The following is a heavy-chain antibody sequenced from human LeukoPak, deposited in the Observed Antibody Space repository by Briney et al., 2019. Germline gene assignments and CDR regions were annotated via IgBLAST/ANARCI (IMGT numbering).Heavy chain of an antibody. J-gene: IGHJ4*02. CDR1: GFSFSDYW. Sequence: GGSLRLSCAASGFSFSDYWMTWVRQAPGKGLEWVSYISSSGSTIYYADSVKGRFTISRDNAKNSLYLQMNSLRAEDTAVYYCARAGYSSGWYGDYWGQGTLVTVSS. V-gene: IGHV3-11*01. CDR2: ISSSGSTI. CDR3: ARAGYSSGWYGDY. D-gene: IGHD6-19*01.